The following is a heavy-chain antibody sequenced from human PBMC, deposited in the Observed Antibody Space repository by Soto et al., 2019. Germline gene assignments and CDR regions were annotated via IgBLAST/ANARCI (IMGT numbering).Heavy chain of an antibody. CDR2: IYYSGST. CDR1: GGSISSSSYY. V-gene: IGHV4-39*01. J-gene: IGHJ5*02. CDR3: ARRQGGAWLDP. Sequence: QLQLQESGPGLVKPSETLSLTCTVSGGSISSSSYYWGWIRQPPGKGLEWSGNIYYSGSTYYNPSLKSRVTISVDTSKNQFSLKLSSAAAADAAVYCCARRQGGAWLDPWGQGTLVTVSS. D-gene: IGHD2-15*01.